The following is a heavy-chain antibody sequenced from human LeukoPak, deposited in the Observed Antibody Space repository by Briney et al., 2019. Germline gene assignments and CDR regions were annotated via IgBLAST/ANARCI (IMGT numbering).Heavy chain of an antibody. Sequence: SETLSLTCTVSGGSISSYYWSWIRQPPGKGLEWIGYIYYSGSTNYNPSLKSRVTISVDTSKNQFSLKLSPVTAADTAVYYCAREGSYPPHYFDYWGQGTLVTVSS. CDR1: GGSISSYY. CDR3: AREGSYPPHYFDY. V-gene: IGHV4-59*01. D-gene: IGHD1-26*01. J-gene: IGHJ4*02. CDR2: IYYSGST.